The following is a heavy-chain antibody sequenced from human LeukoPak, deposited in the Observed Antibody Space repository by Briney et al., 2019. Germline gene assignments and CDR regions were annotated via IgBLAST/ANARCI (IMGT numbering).Heavy chain of an antibody. CDR1: GFTFSAYS. J-gene: IGHJ4*02. D-gene: IGHD3-3*01. Sequence: GGSLRLSCAASGFTFSAYSMNWVRQAPGKGLEWISYIDSSSRTIYYADSVKGRFTISRDNSKNTLYLQMNSLRAEDTAVYYCAKDLGVSGPLVPYYFDYWGQGTLVTVSS. CDR2: IDSSSRTI. V-gene: IGHV3-48*01. CDR3: AKDLGVSGPLVPYYFDY.